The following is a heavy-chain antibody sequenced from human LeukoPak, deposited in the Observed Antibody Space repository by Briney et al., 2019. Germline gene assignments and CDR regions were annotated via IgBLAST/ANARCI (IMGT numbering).Heavy chain of an antibody. CDR1: GGSISSSSYY. D-gene: IGHD1-14*01. Sequence: SETLSLTCTVSGGSISSSSYYWGWIRQPPGTGLEWIGSIYYSGSTYYNPSLKSRVTISVDTSKNQFSLKLSSVTAADTAVYYCARDRKYYYHMDVWGNGTSVTVSS. CDR2: IYYSGST. J-gene: IGHJ6*03. V-gene: IGHV4-39*07. CDR3: ARDRKYYYHMDV.